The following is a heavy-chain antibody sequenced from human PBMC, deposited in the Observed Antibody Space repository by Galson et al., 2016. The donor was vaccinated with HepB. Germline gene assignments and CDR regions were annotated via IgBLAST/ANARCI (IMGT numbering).Heavy chain of an antibody. D-gene: IGHD6-6*01. V-gene: IGHV4-30-2*01. CDR2: VYHSGST. J-gene: IGHJ4*02. CDR1: GGSISSGDYS. CDR3: ARGAVAARPHFDS. Sequence: TLSLTCAVSGGSISSGDYSWSWIRQPPGKGLEWIGYVYHSGSTYFNPSLKSRVTISVDRSKNQFSLRLSSVTAADTAVYYCARGAVAARPHFDSWGQGTLVTVSS.